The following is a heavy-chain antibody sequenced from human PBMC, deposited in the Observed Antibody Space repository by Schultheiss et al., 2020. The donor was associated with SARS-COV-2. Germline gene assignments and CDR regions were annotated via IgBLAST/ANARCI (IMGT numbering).Heavy chain of an antibody. CDR2: INPSGGST. D-gene: IGHD2-2*01. Sequence: ASVKVSCKASGYTFTGYYMHWVRQAPGQGLEWMGIINPSGGSTSYAQKFQGRVTMTRDTSTSTVYMELSSLRSEDTAVYYCARGYCSSTSCSSIGTTLAVARGRAPPDYWGQGTLVTVSS. CDR1: GYTFTGYY. V-gene: IGHV1-46*01. CDR3: ARGYCSSTSCSSIGTTLAVARGRAPPDY. J-gene: IGHJ4*02.